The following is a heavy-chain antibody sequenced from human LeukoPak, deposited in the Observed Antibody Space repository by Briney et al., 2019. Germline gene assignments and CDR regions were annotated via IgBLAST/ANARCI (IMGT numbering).Heavy chain of an antibody. D-gene: IGHD2-2*01. Sequence: GGSLRLSCAASGFTFSSYEMSWVRQAPGEGLEWVSYISSSGSTIYYADSVKGRFTISRDNAKNSLYLQMNSLRAEDTAVYYCATKSYCSSTSCSAFDYWGQGTLVTVSS. CDR2: ISSSGSTI. J-gene: IGHJ4*02. V-gene: IGHV3-48*03. CDR3: ATKSYCSSTSCSAFDY. CDR1: GFTFSSYE.